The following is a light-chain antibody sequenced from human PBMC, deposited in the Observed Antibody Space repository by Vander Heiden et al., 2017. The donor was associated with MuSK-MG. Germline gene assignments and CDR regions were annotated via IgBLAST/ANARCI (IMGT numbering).Light chain of an antibody. CDR1: SSDVGGSNS. Sequence: QSALTQPRSVSGSPGQSVTISCTVTSSDVGGSNSVYWYQKHPGKVPKLMIYDVTQRPSGVPDRFSGSKSGNTASLTISGLQGEDEADYYCGSYAGSYTHMFGTGTELTVL. CDR3: GSYAGSYTHM. CDR2: DVT. V-gene: IGLV2-11*01. J-gene: IGLJ3*02.